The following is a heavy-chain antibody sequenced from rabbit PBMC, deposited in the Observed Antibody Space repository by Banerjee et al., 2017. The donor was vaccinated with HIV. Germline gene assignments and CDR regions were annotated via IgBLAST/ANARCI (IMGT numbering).Heavy chain of an antibody. V-gene: IGHV1S43*01. D-gene: IGHD4-1*01. CDR2: IGTNSGIT. CDR1: GIDFSSYYY. J-gene: IGHJ4*01. CDR3: ARDLAGVIGWNFDL. Sequence: QSLEESGGDLVKPGASLTLTCKASGIDFSSYYYMCWVRQAPGKGLEWIACIGTNSGITWYASWVNGRFTISRSTSLSTVDLKMTSLTAADTATYFCARDLAGVIGWNFDLWGPGTLVTVS.